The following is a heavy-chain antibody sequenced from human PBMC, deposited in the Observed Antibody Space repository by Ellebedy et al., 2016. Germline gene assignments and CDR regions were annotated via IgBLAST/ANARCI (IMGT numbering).Heavy chain of an antibody. CDR3: AREGGGGNSGWYFDL. CDR2: IYYSGST. J-gene: IGHJ2*01. CDR1: GGSISSYY. V-gene: IGHV4-59*12. Sequence: SETLSLTXTVSGGSISSYYWSWIRQPPGKGLEWIGYIYYSGSTNYNPSLKSRVTISVDTSKNQFSLKLSSVTAADTAVYYCAREGGGGNSGWYFDLWGRGTLVTVSS. D-gene: IGHD4-23*01.